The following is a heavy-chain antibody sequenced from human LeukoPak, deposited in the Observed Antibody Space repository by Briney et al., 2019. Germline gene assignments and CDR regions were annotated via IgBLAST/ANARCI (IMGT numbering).Heavy chain of an antibody. J-gene: IGHJ4*02. CDR1: GGSISSSSYY. CDR3: ARAINWGKDY. V-gene: IGHV4-39*01. CDR2: IYYSGST. D-gene: IGHD7-27*01. Sequence: SETLSLTCTVSGGSISSSSYYWGWIRQPPGKGLEWIGSIYYSGSTYYNPSLKSRVTISVDTSKNQFSLKLSSVTAADTAVYYCARAINWGKDYWGQGTLVTVSS.